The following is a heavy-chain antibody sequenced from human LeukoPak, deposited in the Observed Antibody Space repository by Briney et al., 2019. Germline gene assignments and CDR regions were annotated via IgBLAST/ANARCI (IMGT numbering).Heavy chain of an antibody. J-gene: IGHJ4*02. Sequence: SETLSLTCTVSGGSISSSSYYWGRIPQPPGEGLEWFVSIYYSGSTYYNPSPKSRVTISVATSKNPFSLKLSSGIAACTAVYYCARQSGSGAPFEYWGQGNLVTASS. CDR2: IYYSGST. CDR3: ARQSGSGAPFEY. V-gene: IGHV4-39*01. CDR1: GGSISSSSYY. D-gene: IGHD3-3*01.